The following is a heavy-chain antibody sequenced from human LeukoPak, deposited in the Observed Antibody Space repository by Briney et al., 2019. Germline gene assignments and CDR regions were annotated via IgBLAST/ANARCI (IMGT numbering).Heavy chain of an antibody. CDR3: ARGTPSGSYVSNWFDP. J-gene: IGHJ5*02. V-gene: IGHV4-34*01. CDR1: GGSFSGYY. Sequence: SETLSLTCAVYGGSFSGYYWSWIRQPPGKGLEWIGEINHSGSTNYNPSLKSRVTISVDTSKNQFSLKLSSVTAADTAVYYCARGTPSGSYVSNWFDPWGQGTLVTVSS. CDR2: INHSGST. D-gene: IGHD1-26*01.